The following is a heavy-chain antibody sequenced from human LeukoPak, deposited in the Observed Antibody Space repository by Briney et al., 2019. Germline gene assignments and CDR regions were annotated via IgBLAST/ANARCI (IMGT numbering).Heavy chain of an antibody. CDR2: ISYDGGNK. D-gene: IGHD3-3*01. V-gene: IGHV3-30*18. Sequence: GGSLRLSCAVSGFTFSSYAMHWVRQAPGKGLEWVALISYDGGNKYYADSVKGRFTVSRDNSENTLYLQMNSLRAEDTAVYYCAKVGHYHDFHHWGQGPLVTVSS. CDR1: GFTFSSYA. CDR3: AKVGHYHDFHH. J-gene: IGHJ4*02.